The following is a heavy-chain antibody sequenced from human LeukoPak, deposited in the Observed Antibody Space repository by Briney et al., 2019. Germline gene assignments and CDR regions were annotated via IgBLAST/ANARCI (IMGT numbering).Heavy chain of an antibody. Sequence: GGSLRLSCAASGFTLSTYAMHWVRQAPGKGLEWVAVISYDGSSKYYADSVKGRFTISRDNSKNTLYLQMNSLRAEDTALYYCARYRRGLGYMDVWGKGTTVTVSS. CDR1: GFTLSTYA. CDR3: ARYRRGLGYMDV. J-gene: IGHJ6*03. CDR2: ISYDGSSK. V-gene: IGHV3-30*04. D-gene: IGHD3-10*01.